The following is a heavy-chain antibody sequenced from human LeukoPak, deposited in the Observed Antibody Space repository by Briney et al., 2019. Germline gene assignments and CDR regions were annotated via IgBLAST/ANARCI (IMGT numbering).Heavy chain of an antibody. V-gene: IGHV3-21*01. CDR1: GFTFSSYS. CDR3: ARVLAGYYDSSCYSGNDAFDI. Sequence: KPGGSLRLSCAASGFTFSSYSMNWVRQAPGKGLEWVSSISSSSSYIYYADSVKGRFTISRDNVKNSLYLQMNSLRAEDTAVYYCARVLAGYYDSSCYSGNDAFDIWGQGTMVTVSS. CDR2: ISSSSSYI. J-gene: IGHJ3*02. D-gene: IGHD3-22*01.